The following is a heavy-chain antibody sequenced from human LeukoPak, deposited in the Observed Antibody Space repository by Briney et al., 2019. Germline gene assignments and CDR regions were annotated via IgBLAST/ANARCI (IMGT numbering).Heavy chain of an antibody. J-gene: IGHJ6*02. CDR3: VKDMNPGGADV. CDR2: VNQDGTEK. Sequence: GGSLRLSCSASGLTFSSYSMNWVRQAPGKGLEWVGNVNQDGTEKYYMDSVKGRFTISRDNAKNSLYLQMNSLRAEDTAMYYCVKDMNPGGADVWGQGTTVTVSS. D-gene: IGHD3-10*01. CDR1: GLTFSSYS. V-gene: IGHV3-7*03.